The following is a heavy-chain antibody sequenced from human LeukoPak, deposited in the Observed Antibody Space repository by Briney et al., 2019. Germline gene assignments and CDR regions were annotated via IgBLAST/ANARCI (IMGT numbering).Heavy chain of an antibody. V-gene: IGHV4-59*01. D-gene: IGHD7-27*01. CDR3: ARTPPNWGADY. Sequence: SETLSLTCSVSGGSISSYYWSWIRQPPGKGLEWIGYIYYSGSTNYNPSLKSRVTISIDTSKNQFSLKLSSVTAADTAVYYCARTPPNWGADYWGQGTLVTVSS. J-gene: IGHJ4*02. CDR1: GGSISSYY. CDR2: IYYSGST.